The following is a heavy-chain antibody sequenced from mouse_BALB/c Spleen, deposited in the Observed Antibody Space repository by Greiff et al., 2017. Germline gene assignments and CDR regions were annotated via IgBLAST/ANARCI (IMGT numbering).Heavy chain of an antibody. CDR1: GFTFSSYG. D-gene: IGHD2-4*01. CDR2: INSNGGST. CDR3: ARDRDYDVFAY. V-gene: IGHV5-6-3*01. Sequence: EVMLVESGGGLVQPGGSLKLSCAASGFTFSSYGMSWVRQTPDKRLELVATINSNGGSTYYPDSVKGRFTISRDNAKNTLYLQMSSLKSEDTAMYYCARDRDYDVFAYWGQGTLVTVSA. J-gene: IGHJ3*01.